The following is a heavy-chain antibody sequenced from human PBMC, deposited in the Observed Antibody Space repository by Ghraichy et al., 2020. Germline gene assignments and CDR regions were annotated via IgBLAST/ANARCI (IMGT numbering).Heavy chain of an antibody. V-gene: IGHV6-1*01. CDR2: TYYRSKWYN. Sequence: SQTLSLTCAISGDSVSSNSAAWNWIRQSPSRGLEWLGRTYYRSKWYNDYAVSVKSRITINPDTSKNQFSLQLNSVTPEDTAVYYCARESPSYSSGWNYYYYGMDVWGQGTTVTVSS. J-gene: IGHJ6*02. CDR1: GDSVSSNSAA. CDR3: ARESPSYSSGWNYYYYGMDV. D-gene: IGHD6-19*01.